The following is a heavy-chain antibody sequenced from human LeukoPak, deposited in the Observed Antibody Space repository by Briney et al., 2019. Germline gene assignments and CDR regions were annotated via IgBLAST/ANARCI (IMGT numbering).Heavy chain of an antibody. D-gene: IGHD5-18*01. J-gene: IGHJ4*02. Sequence: PGGSLRLSCAASGFTFSSYGMHWVRQAPGKGLEWVAVISYDGSNKYYADSVKGRFTIFRDNSKNTLYLQMNSLRAEDTAVYYCAKATANFDYWGQGTLVTVSS. CDR3: AKATANFDY. CDR2: ISYDGSNK. CDR1: GFTFSSYG. V-gene: IGHV3-30*18.